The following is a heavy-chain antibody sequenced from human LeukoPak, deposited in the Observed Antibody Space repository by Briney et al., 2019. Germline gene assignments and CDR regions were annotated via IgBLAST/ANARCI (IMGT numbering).Heavy chain of an antibody. D-gene: IGHD1-7*01. J-gene: IGHJ6*03. CDR1: GYTFTGYY. Sequence: ASVKVSCKASGYTFTGYYMHWVRQAPGQGLEWMGWINPNSGGTNYAQKFQGRVTMTRDTSISTAYMELSRLRSDDTAVYYCARGGVGKKTGTTSDRRARYYYYMDVWGKGTTVTVSS. CDR2: INPNSGGT. V-gene: IGHV1-2*02. CDR3: ARGGVGKKTGTTSDRRARYYYYMDV.